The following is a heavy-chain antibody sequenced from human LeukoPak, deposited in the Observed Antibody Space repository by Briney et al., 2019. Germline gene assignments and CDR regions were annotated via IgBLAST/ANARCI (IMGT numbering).Heavy chain of an antibody. CDR3: ARAGVAGGRYFDC. CDR1: GYTFTSSG. V-gene: IGHV1-18*01. D-gene: IGHD6-19*01. CDR2: ISSYKGNT. J-gene: IGHJ4*02. Sequence: ASVKVSCKASGYTFTSSGISWVRQAPGQGLEWMGWISSYKGNTNYAQKLQGRVTMTTDTSTSTAYMKLRSLRSDDTAVYYCARAGVAGGRYFDCWGQGTLVTVSS.